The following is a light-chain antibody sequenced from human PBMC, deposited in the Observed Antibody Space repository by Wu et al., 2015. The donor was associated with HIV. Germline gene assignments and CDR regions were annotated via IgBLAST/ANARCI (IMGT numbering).Light chain of an antibody. CDR3: QQCDTSLAWT. V-gene: IGKV3D-15*01. Sequence: EIVMTQSPATLSVSPGERGTLSCRTSESVSSNLAWYQQKPGQAPRLLIYDASTRATGIPDRFSGSGSGTDITLTISRLEPEDFAVYYCQQCDTSLAWTFGQGTKVEIK. CDR1: ESVSSN. CDR2: DAS. J-gene: IGKJ1*01.